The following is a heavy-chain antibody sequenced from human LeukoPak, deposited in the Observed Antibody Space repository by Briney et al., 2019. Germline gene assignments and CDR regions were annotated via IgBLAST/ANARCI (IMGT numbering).Heavy chain of an antibody. V-gene: IGHV1-69*05. D-gene: IGHD1-26*01. Sequence: ASVKVSCKASGYTFTSYDINWVRQATGQGLEWMGRIIPIFGTANYAQKFQGRVTITTDESTSTAYMELSSLTSDDTAVYYCARAPGAGTYLDYWGQGTLVTVSS. CDR1: GYTFTSYD. CDR2: IIPIFGTA. J-gene: IGHJ4*02. CDR3: ARAPGAGTYLDY.